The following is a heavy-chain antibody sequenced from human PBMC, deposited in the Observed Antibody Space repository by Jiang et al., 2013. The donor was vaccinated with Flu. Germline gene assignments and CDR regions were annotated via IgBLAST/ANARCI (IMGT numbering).Heavy chain of an antibody. CDR3: TRDLVRDVILIPATYFDY. J-gene: IGHJ4*02. CDR2: IRNKLYHGTT. Sequence: SGGGRWLRARAGPSRLSCTASGFSFGDYAVSWLRQAPGKGLEWVGFIRNKLYHGTTDYAASVKGRFTISRDDSKSIAYLQMSSLKTEDTAVYYCTRDLVRDVILIPATYFDYWGPGSPGHRLL. V-gene: IGHV3-49*05. CDR1: GFSFGDYA. D-gene: IGHD3-16*01.